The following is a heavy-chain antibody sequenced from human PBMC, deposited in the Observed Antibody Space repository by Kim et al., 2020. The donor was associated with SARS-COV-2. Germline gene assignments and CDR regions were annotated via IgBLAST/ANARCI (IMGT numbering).Heavy chain of an antibody. V-gene: IGHV1-24*01. CDR3: ATGFDP. Sequence: PEDGETTYAQKFQGRVTMTEDTSTDTAYMELSSLRSEDTAVYYCATGFDPWGQGTLVTVSS. CDR2: PEDGET. J-gene: IGHJ5*02.